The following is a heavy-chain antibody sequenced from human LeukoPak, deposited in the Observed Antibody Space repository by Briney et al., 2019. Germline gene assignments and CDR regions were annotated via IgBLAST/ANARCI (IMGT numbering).Heavy chain of an antibody. CDR1: GFTISSYW. CDR2: IRKKGYGETT. CDR3: SRGLHDYGDSNYYFDQ. Sequence: GGSLRLSCAASGFTISSYWMNWVRQAPGRGLEFVSFIRKKGYGETTDYAASVRGRFTISRDDAKSTAYLQMNSLEIEDTALYYCSRGLHDYGDSNYYFDQWGRGTQVTVSS. V-gene: IGHV3-49*04. D-gene: IGHD4-17*01. J-gene: IGHJ4*02.